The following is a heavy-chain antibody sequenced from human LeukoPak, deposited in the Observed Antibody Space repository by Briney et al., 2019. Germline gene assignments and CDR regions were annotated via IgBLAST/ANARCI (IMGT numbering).Heavy chain of an antibody. Sequence: GGSLRLSCTTSGFTFSDFAISWVRQAPGKGLEWVGFIRSKDYGGATYYAASVKGRFTITRDDSRGIAYLQMRSLKIEDTAVYCAKTGALDIWGQGTIVTVSS. D-gene: IGHD4/OR15-4a*01. CDR1: GFTFSDFA. V-gene: IGHV3-49*04. J-gene: IGHJ3*02. CDR2: IRSKDYGGAT. CDR3: KTGALDI.